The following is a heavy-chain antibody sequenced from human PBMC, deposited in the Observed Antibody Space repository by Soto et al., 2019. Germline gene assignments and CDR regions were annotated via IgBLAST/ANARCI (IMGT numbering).Heavy chain of an antibody. CDR2: IKGDGSEN. Sequence: EVQMVESGGGLVQPGGSLRLSCAASGFTFSTYWMYWVRQAPGKGLEWVANIKGDGSENNYVDSVKGRFTISRDNAKNSLYIQMNSLRVEDTDVYYCASSLLRGQGTLVSVSS. V-gene: IGHV3-7*01. CDR1: GFTFSTYW. J-gene: IGHJ4*02. CDR3: ASSLL.